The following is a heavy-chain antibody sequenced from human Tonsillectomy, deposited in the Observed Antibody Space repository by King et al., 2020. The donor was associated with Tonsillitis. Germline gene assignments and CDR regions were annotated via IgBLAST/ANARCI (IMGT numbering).Heavy chain of an antibody. Sequence: QLVQSGGGLVQPGQSLRLSCAASGFTFSWYWMHLVRQAPGKGLVWVSRLTTNGSTTSYAVSVNGRFTMSRDNAKNPLYLQMNSLRADDTAVYYCTRVGDSFAFDIWGQGTMVTVSS. CDR3: TRVGDSFAFDI. J-gene: IGHJ3*02. D-gene: IGHD2-21*01. V-gene: IGHV3-74*01. CDR2: LTTNGSTT. CDR1: GFTFSWYW.